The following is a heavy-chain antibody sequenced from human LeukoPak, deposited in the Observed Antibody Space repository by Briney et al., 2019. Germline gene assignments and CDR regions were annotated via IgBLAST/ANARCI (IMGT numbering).Heavy chain of an antibody. V-gene: IGHV4-34*01. J-gene: IGHJ6*02. D-gene: IGHD5-12*01. Sequence: PSETLSLTCAVYGGSFSGYYWSWIRQPPGKGLEWIGEINHSGSTNYNPSLKSRVTISVDTSKNQFSLKLSSVTAADTAVYYCASLRPTAYYYYGMDVWGQGTTVTVSS. CDR1: GGSFSGYY. CDR3: ASLRPTAYYYYGMDV. CDR2: INHSGST.